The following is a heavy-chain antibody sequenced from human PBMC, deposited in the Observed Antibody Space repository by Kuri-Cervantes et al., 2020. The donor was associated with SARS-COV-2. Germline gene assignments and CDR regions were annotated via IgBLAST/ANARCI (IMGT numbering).Heavy chain of an antibody. CDR1: GFTFSSYA. CDR2: ISGSGGST. V-gene: IGHV3-23*01. Sequence: GESLKISCAASGFTFSSYAMSWVRQAPGKGLEWVSAISGSGGSTYYADSVKGRFTISRDNSKNTLYLQMNSLRAEDTAVYYWAKMPAVVRSFDYWGQGTLVTVSS. J-gene: IGHJ4*02. D-gene: IGHD2-15*01. CDR3: AKMPAVVRSFDY.